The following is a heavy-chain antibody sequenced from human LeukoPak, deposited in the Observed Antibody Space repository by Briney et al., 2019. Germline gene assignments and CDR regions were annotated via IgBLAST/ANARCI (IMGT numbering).Heavy chain of an antibody. J-gene: IGHJ6*03. CDR2: IYTSGST. V-gene: IGHV4-4*07. CDR3: ARGRGYCSGGSCYRYYYYMDV. Sequence: SETLSLTCTVSGGSISSYYWSWIRQPAGKGLEWIGRIYTSGSTNYNPSLKRRVTMSVDTSKNQFSLKLSPVTAADTAVYYCARGRGYCSGGSCYRYYYYMDVWGKGTTVTVSS. D-gene: IGHD2-15*01. CDR1: GGSISSYY.